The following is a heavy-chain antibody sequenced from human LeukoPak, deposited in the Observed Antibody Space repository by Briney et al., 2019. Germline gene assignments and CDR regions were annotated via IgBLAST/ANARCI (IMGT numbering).Heavy chain of an antibody. CDR2: IYYSGST. V-gene: IGHV4-39*01. CDR3: ARLELDSYNWYY. D-gene: IGHD5-24*01. Sequence: SETLSLTCTVSDGSISSSSYYWGWIRQPPGKGLEWIGSIYYSGSTYYNPSLKSRVTISVDTSKNQFSLKLSSVTAADTAVYYCARLELDSYNWYYWGQGTLVTVSS. J-gene: IGHJ4*02. CDR1: DGSISSSSYY.